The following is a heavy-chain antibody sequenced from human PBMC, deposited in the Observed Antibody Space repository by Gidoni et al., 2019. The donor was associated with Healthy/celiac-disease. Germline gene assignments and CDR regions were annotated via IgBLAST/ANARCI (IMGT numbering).Heavy chain of an antibody. CDR3: ASSSGWTYWYFDI. CDR1: GGSISSYY. D-gene: IGHD6-19*01. J-gene: IGHJ2*01. CDR2: IYYSAST. Sequence: PGLVKPSETLSLTCTVSGGSISSYYWSWIRQPPGKGLEWFGYIYYSASTNYNPSLKSRVTISVDTATNQFSQKRSSVTAADTAVYYCASSSGWTYWYFDIWSRGTLVTVSS. V-gene: IGHV4-59*01.